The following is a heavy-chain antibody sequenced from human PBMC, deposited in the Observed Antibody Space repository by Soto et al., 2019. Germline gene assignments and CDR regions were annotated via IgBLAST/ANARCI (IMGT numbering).Heavy chain of an antibody. V-gene: IGHV3-21*06. D-gene: IGHD1-26*01. J-gene: IGHJ6*04. CDR3: AGDFTELQYCYYWIDG. CDR2: ISSGSNYT. Sequence: EVQLVESGGGLVKPGGSLRLSCVVSGFTFSSYSMNWVRQAPGKGLEWVSSISSGSNYTYYADSVKGRLTISRDNAKNSVYLQMNILRAEERAFYYCAGDFTELQYCYYWIDGWGTGTTVNVSS. CDR1: GFTFSSYS.